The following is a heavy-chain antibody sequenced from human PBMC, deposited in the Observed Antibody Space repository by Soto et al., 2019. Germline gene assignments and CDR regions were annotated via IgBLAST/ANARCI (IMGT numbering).Heavy chain of an antibody. J-gene: IGHJ4*02. CDR1: GYTFTSYG. D-gene: IGHD5-12*01. V-gene: IGHV1-18*01. CDR3: ARDRERSGYDWTIDY. CDR2: ISAYNGNT. Sequence: VKVSCKASGYTFTSYGISWVRQAPGQGLEWMGWISAYNGNTNYAQKLQGRVTMTTDTSTSTAYMELRSLRSDDTAVYYCARDRERSGYDWTIDYWGQGTLVTVSS.